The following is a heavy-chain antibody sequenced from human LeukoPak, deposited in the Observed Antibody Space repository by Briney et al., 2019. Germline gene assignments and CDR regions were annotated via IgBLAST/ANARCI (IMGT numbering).Heavy chain of an antibody. J-gene: IGHJ4*02. CDR3: AKDSCSSTSCYSRD. CDR2: ISYDGSNK. V-gene: IGHV3-30*18. Sequence: GRSLRLSCAASGFTFSSYGMHWVRQAPGKGLEWVAVISYDGSNKYYADSVKGRFTISRDNSKNTLYLQINSLRAEDTAVYYCAKDSCSSTSCYSRDWGQGTLVTVSS. CDR1: GFTFSSYG. D-gene: IGHD2-2*02.